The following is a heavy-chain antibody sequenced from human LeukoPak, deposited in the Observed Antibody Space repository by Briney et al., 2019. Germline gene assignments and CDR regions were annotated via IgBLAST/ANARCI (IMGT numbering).Heavy chain of an antibody. D-gene: IGHD3-10*01. J-gene: IGHJ4*02. CDR1: GFTFSSFP. CDR3: ARGLYHGSGKTYFDY. Sequence: PGGSLRLSCAASGFTFSSFPMSWVRQAPGKGLEYVSTISRVSRMAYYADSVKGRFTISRDNSKNTLYLQMGSLRAGDMAVYYCARGLYHGSGKTYFDYWGQGILVTLSS. CDR2: ISRVSRMA. V-gene: IGHV3-64*02.